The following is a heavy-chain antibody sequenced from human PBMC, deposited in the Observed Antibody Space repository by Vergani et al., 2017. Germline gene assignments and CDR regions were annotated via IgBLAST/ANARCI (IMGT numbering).Heavy chain of an antibody. J-gene: IGHJ4*02. CDR1: GFTFSNYY. CDR3: ARGSRITMVRVTSQCDY. D-gene: IGHD3-10*01. V-gene: IGHV3-11*01. CDR2: ISSSGSTI. Sequence: QVQLVESGGGLVQPGGSLRLSCAASGFTFSNYYMSWIRQAPGKGREWVSYISSSGSTIYYAASVKGRFTISRDNAKNSLYLQMNSLRAEDTAVYYCARGSRITMVRVTSQCDYWGEGTLVTVSS.